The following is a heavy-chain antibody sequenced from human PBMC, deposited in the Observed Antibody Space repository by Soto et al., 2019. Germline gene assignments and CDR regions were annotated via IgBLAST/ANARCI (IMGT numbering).Heavy chain of an antibody. CDR1: GFTFSSYA. Sequence: VSLRLSCAASGFTFSSYAMSWVRQAPGKGLEWVSAISGSGGSTYYADSVKGRFTISRDNSKNTLYLQMNSLRAEDTAVYYCAKTSWSPDAFDIWGQGTMVTVSS. CDR3: AKTSWSPDAFDI. J-gene: IGHJ3*02. D-gene: IGHD2-2*01. CDR2: ISGSGGST. V-gene: IGHV3-23*01.